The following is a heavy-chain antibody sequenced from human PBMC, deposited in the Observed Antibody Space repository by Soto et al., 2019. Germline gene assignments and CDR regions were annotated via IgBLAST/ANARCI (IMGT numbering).Heavy chain of an antibody. V-gene: IGHV4-34*01. Sequence: SETLSLTCAVYGGSFSGYYWSWIRQPPGKGLEWIGEINHSGSTNYNPSLKSRVTTSVDTSKNQFSLKLSSVTAADTAVYYCARGDFGDIGYWGQGTLVTVSS. CDR1: GGSFSGYY. D-gene: IGHD3-10*01. CDR2: INHSGST. CDR3: ARGDFGDIGY. J-gene: IGHJ4*02.